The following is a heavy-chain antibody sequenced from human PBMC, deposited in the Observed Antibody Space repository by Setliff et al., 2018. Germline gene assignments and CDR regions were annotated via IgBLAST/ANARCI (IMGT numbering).Heavy chain of an antibody. Sequence: SETLSLTCTVSGGSISSGDYYWSWIRQPPGKGLEWIGYIYYSGSTYYNPSLRSRVTISVDTSKNQFSLKLSSVTAADTAVYFCARESGSYYESDYWGQGTLVTVSS. CDR1: GGSISSGDYY. D-gene: IGHD3-10*01. V-gene: IGHV4-30-4*08. CDR2: IYYSGST. CDR3: ARESGSYYESDY. J-gene: IGHJ4*02.